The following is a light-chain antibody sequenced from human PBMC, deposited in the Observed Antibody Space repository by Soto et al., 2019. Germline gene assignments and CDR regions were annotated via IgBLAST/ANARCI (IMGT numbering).Light chain of an antibody. V-gene: IGKV3-15*01. CDR2: GVS. Sequence: EIVMTQSPASLSVSPGERATLSCRASQRISSDLAWYQQKPGQAPRLLIYGVSTRATGIPARFSGSGSGTEFTLTISSLQSEDFAIYYCQQYNSWPPLTFGGGTKVEIK. CDR3: QQYNSWPPLT. CDR1: QRISSD. J-gene: IGKJ4*01.